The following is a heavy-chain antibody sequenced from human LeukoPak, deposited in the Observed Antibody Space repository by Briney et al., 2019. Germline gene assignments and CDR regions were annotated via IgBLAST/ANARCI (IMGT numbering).Heavy chain of an antibody. CDR3: ARVNYYGLDF. CDR1: GITFSGYS. V-gene: IGHV3-48*02. D-gene: IGHD3-10*01. J-gene: IGHJ3*01. Sequence: GGSLRLSCAASGITFSGYSMIWVRQAPGKGLEWVSFMTTTGNTIYYAESVKGRFTISRDNAKKSLYLQMNSLRDEDTAVYYCARVNYYGLDFWGQGTMVTASS. CDR2: MTTTGNTI.